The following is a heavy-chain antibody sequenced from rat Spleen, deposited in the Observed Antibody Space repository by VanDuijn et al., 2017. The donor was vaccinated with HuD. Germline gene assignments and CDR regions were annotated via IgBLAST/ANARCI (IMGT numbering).Heavy chain of an antibody. CDR3: ARQDYDGTYRFAY. J-gene: IGHJ3*01. CDR1: GFTFSSFP. V-gene: IGHV5S13*01. CDR2: ISSGGGGI. D-gene: IGHD1-12*02. Sequence: EVQLVESGGGLVQPGRSLKLSCAASGFTFSSFPMAWVRQAPKKGLEWVAYISSGGGGIYYPDSVQGRFTISRHNAKNTQYLQMDSLRSEDTATYYCARQDYDGTYRFAYWGQGTLVTVSS.